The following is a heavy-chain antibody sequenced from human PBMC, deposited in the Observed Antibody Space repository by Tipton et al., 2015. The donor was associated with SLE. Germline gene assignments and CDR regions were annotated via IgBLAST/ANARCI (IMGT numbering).Heavy chain of an antibody. Sequence: SLRLSCAASAFTFNTAWMVWVRQAPGKGLEWVGRIKSKIDGGTTDYAAPVKDRFSISRDDSENTLYLQMNSLKTEDTAVYYCTTGLGYNWDLDHAFDIWGQGTIVTVSS. CDR3: TTGLGYNWDLDHAFDI. D-gene: IGHD1-7*01. CDR1: AFTFNTAW. CDR2: IKSKIDGGTT. J-gene: IGHJ3*02. V-gene: IGHV3-15*01.